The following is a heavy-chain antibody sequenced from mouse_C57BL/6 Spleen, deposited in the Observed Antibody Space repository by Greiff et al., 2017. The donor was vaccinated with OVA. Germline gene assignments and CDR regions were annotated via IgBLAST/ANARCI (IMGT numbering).Heavy chain of an antibody. V-gene: IGHV1-50*01. D-gene: IGHD1-1*01. CDR1: GYTFTSYW. Sequence: VQLKQPGAELVKPGASVKLSCKASGYTFTSYWMQWVKQRPGQGLEWIGEIDPSDSYTNYNQKFKGKATLTVDTSSSTAYMQLSSLTSEDSAVYYCARRDYYGSSHFDYWGQGTTLTVSS. CDR2: IDPSDSYT. CDR3: ARRDYYGSSHFDY. J-gene: IGHJ2*01.